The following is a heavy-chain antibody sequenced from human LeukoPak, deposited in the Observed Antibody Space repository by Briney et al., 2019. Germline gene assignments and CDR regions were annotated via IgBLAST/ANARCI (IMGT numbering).Heavy chain of an antibody. V-gene: IGHV1-69*13. J-gene: IGHJ4*02. CDR1: GGTFSSYA. D-gene: IGHD2-15*01. CDR2: IIPIFGTA. CDR3: ARVNDCSGGSCYPDFDY. Sequence: SVKVSCKASGGTFSSYAISWVRQAPGQGLEWMGGIIPIFGTANYAQKFQGRVTITADESTSTAYMELSSLRSEDTAVYYCARVNDCSGGSCYPDFDYWGREPWSPSPQ.